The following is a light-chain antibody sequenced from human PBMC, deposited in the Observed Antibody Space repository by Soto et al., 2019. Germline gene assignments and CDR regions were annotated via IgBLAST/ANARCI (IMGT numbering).Light chain of an antibody. CDR3: SSYTTSGTYVL. CDR2: EVN. Sequence: QSALTQPASVSGSPGQSITISCTGNSRDVGAFNYVSWYQQHPDKDPKLLISEVNNRHSGVSHRFSGSKSGNTASLTISGLQPADEADYYCSSYTTSGTYVLFGGGTKLTAL. CDR1: SRDVGAFNY. J-gene: IGLJ3*02. V-gene: IGLV2-14*01.